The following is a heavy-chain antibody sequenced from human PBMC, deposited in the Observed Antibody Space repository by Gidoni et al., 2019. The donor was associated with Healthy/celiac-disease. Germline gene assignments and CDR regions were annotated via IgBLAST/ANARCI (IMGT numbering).Heavy chain of an antibody. V-gene: IGHV3-33*01. D-gene: IGHD2-2*01. CDR2: IWYDGSNK. Sequence: QVQLVESGGCVVQHGRSLRLSCAASGFTFSSYCMHRVRDAPGKGREWVAVIWYDGSNKYYADSVKGRFTMSRDNSKNTLYLQMNSLRAEDTAVYYCAREGNWRCSSTSCSQGDYYYGMDVWGQGTTVTVSS. CDR1: GFTFSSYC. CDR3: AREGNWRCSSTSCSQGDYYYGMDV. J-gene: IGHJ6*02.